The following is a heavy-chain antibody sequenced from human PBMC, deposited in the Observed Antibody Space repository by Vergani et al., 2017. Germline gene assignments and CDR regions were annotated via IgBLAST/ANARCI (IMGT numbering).Heavy chain of an antibody. CDR2: ISYDGSNK. CDR1: GFTFSSYA. D-gene: IGHD2-2*01. CDR3: ARRVPAAKPSPDYYYYYGMDV. V-gene: IGHV3-30*01. Sequence: QVQLVESGGGVVQPGRSLRLSCAASGFTFSSYAMHWVRQAPGKGLEWVAVISYDGSNKYYADSVKGRFTISRDNSKNTLYLQMNSLRAEATAVYYCARRVPAAKPSPDYYYYYGMDVWGQGTTVTVSS. J-gene: IGHJ6*02.